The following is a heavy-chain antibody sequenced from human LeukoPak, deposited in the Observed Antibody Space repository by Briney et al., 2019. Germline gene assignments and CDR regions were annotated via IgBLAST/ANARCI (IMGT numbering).Heavy chain of an antibody. CDR2: INYSGSS. CDR1: GVSSNSSNYY. D-gene: IGHD1-26*01. CDR3: AREVGATLYY. J-gene: IGHJ4*02. V-gene: IGHV4-39*07. Sequence: SETLSLTCSVSGVSSNSSNYYWGWVRQPPGKGLEWIGNINYSGSSYYNPSLKSRVTISVDTSKNQPSLKLSSVTAADTAVYYCAREVGATLYYWGQGTLVTVSS.